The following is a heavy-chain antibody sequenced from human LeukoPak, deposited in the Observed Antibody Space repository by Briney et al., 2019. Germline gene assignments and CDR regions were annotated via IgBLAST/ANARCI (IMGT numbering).Heavy chain of an antibody. V-gene: IGHV3-7*04. D-gene: IGHD3-10*01. CDR3: ARVSYYYGSGSYRPTAVYYFDY. CDR1: GFTFSSYW. Sequence: GGSLRLSCAASGFTFSSYWMSWVRQAPGKGLEWVANIKQDGSEKYYVDSVKGRFTISRDNSKNTLHLQMNSLRAEDTAVYYCARVSYYYGSGSYRPTAVYYFDYWGQGTLVTVSS. CDR2: IKQDGSEK. J-gene: IGHJ4*02.